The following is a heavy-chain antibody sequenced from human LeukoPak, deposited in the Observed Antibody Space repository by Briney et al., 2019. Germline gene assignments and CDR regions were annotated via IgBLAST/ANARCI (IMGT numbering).Heavy chain of an antibody. V-gene: IGHV3-7*01. CDR3: ARGLYVGK. Sequence: GGSLRLSCAASGFTFSSFWMSWVRQAPGKGLDWVANIKQDGSEKYYVNSVKGRFTISRDNAENSLYLQMNSLRAEDTAVYCCARGLYVGKWGQGTLVTVSS. D-gene: IGHD3-16*01. CDR2: IKQDGSEK. J-gene: IGHJ4*02. CDR1: GFTFSSFW.